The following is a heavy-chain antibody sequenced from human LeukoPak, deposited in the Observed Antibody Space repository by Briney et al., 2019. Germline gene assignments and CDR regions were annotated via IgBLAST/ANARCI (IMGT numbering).Heavy chain of an antibody. J-gene: IGHJ4*02. CDR2: FDPEDGET. Sequence: GASVKVSCKVSGYTLTELSMHRVRQAPGKGLEWMGGFDPEDGETIYAQKFQGRVTMTEDTSTDTAYMELSSLRSEDTAVYYCATDLRYYDSSGYYSFDYWGQGTLVTVSS. CDR1: GYTLTELS. D-gene: IGHD3-22*01. CDR3: ATDLRYYDSSGYYSFDY. V-gene: IGHV1-24*01.